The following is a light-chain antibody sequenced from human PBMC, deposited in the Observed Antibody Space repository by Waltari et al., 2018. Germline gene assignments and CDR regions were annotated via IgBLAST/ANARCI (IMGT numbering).Light chain of an antibody. CDR3: QAWDYKIEV. CDR1: NLGDMY. V-gene: IGLV3-1*01. Sequence: SYDLTQPPSVSVSQGQAASIPCSGDNLGDMYVCWYQQKPGQSPLLIIFEDSKRPSGISELFSASHSGNTATLTISGTQTLDEAVYFCQAWDYKIEVFVGGTRLTVL. CDR2: EDS. J-gene: IGLJ2*01.